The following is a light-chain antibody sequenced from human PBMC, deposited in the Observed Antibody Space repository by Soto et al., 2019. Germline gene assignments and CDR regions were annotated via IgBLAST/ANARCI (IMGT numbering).Light chain of an antibody. Sequence: EIVLTQSPGTLSLSPWERATLSSSASQSVSSSYLAWYQQKPGQAPRLLIYGASSRATGIPDRFSGSGSGTDFTLAISRLEPEDFAVYYCQQYGSSPLWTFGQGTKVDIK. V-gene: IGKV3-20*01. CDR3: QQYGSSPLWT. CDR2: GAS. CDR1: QSVSSSY. J-gene: IGKJ1*01.